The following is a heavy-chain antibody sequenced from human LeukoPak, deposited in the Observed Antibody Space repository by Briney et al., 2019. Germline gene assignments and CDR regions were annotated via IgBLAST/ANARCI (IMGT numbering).Heavy chain of an antibody. CDR1: GFTFSSYA. Sequence: GGSLRLSCAASGFTFSSYAMSWVRQAPGKGLEWVSSITGSGAATYYADSVKGRFTISRDNSDNTLYLQMNSLRAEDTAVYYCAKDRPNYYGSNGHYYKLNGDCWGQGTLVTVSS. CDR3: AKDRPNYYGSNGHYYKLNGDC. CDR2: ITGSGAAT. D-gene: IGHD3-22*01. J-gene: IGHJ4*02. V-gene: IGHV3-23*01.